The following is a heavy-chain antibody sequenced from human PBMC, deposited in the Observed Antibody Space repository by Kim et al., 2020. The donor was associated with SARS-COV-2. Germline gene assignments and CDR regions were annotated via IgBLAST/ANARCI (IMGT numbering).Heavy chain of an antibody. Sequence: ASVKVSCKASGYTFTSYYMHWVRQAPGQGLEWMGIINPSGGSTSYAQKFQGRVTMTRDTSTSTVYMELSSLRSEDTAVYYCARAWESRVLWFGEAGMDVWGQGTTVTVSS. CDR2: INPSGGST. J-gene: IGHJ6*02. CDR3: ARAWESRVLWFGEAGMDV. D-gene: IGHD3-10*01. V-gene: IGHV1-46*01. CDR1: GYTFTSYY.